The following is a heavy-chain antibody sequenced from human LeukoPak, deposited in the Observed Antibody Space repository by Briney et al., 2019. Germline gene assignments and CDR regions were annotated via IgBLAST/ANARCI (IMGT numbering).Heavy chain of an antibody. CDR3: ARHPFTTPFDY. D-gene: IGHD2-15*01. CDR2: IYYTGDT. Sequence: SETLSLTCTVSGGSISNYYWSWIRQPPGKGLEWIGYIYYTGDTNHNPSLKSRVTISIDTSKNQLSLTLHSVTAADTAVYYCARHPFTTPFDYWGQGILVTVSS. V-gene: IGHV4-59*08. CDR1: GGSISNYY. J-gene: IGHJ4*02.